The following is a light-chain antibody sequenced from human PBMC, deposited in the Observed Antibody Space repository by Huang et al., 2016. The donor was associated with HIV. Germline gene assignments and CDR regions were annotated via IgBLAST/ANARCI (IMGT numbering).Light chain of an antibody. CDR2: GAS. Sequence: IQMTQSPASLSAYVGDRVTISCQANPDIRSYLHWYQQKPGKAPRLLIYGASNLQAGVPSRVSGNGSGTDFTITISSLQSEDIATYYCQQYDSLYTFGQGTRLEIK. V-gene: IGKV1-33*01. CDR3: QQYDSLYT. CDR1: PDIRSY. J-gene: IGKJ2*01.